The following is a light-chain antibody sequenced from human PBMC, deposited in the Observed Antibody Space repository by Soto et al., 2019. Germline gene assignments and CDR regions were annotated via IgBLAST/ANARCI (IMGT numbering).Light chain of an antibody. CDR2: GAS. Sequence: SLSPGERATLSCRASQSVSSNLAWYQQKPGQAPRLLIYGASTRATGIPARFSGSGSGTDFTLTISSLEPEDFAVYYCQQRSNWPPITFGQGTRLEIK. CDR1: QSVSSN. CDR3: QQRSNWPPIT. V-gene: IGKV3-11*01. J-gene: IGKJ5*01.